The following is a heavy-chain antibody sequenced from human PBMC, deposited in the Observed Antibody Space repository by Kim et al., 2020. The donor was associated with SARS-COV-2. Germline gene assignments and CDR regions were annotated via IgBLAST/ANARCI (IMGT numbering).Heavy chain of an antibody. CDR1: GFTFSGYA. CDR2: IRCGGGST. Sequence: GGSLRLSCAASGFTFSGYAMRWVRQAPGKGLEWVSGIRCGGGSTYYADSVKGRFTISRDNSKTTLYLQMNSLRAEDTAVYYCAKDPHYCRGGSCYPRFDCWGQGALGTV. J-gene: IGHJ4*02. CDR3: AKDPHYCRGGSCYPRFDC. D-gene: IGHD2-15*01. V-gene: IGHV3-23*01.